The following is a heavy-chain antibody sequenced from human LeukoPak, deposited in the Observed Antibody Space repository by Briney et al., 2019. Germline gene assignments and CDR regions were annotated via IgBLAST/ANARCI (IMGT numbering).Heavy chain of an antibody. CDR2: ISGSGGST. V-gene: IGHV3-23*01. J-gene: IGHJ4*02. CDR3: APHGQQLGSYYFDY. D-gene: IGHD6-13*01. CDR1: GFTVSSNY. Sequence: PGGSLRLSCAASGFTVSSNYMSWVRQAPGKGLEWVSAISGSGGSTYYADSVKGRFTISRDNSKNTLYLQMNSLRAEDTAVYYCAPHGQQLGSYYFDYWGQGTLVTVSS.